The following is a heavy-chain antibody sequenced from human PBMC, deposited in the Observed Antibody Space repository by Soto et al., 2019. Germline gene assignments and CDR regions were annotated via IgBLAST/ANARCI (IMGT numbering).Heavy chain of an antibody. Sequence: ASVKVSCKASGGTFSSYAISWVRQAPGQGLEWMGGIIAIFGTANYAQKFQGRVTMTTDASTSTAYMELRSLRSDDTAVYYCARGPSPWELLNWGQGTLVTVSS. D-gene: IGHD1-26*01. V-gene: IGHV1-69*05. CDR1: GGTFSSYA. J-gene: IGHJ4*02. CDR2: IIAIFGTA. CDR3: ARGPSPWELLN.